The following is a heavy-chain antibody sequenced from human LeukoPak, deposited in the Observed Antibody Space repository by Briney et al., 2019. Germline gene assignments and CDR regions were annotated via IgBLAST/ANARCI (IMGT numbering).Heavy chain of an antibody. CDR1: GGSISSSSYY. CDR2: IYYSGST. Sequence: SETLSLTCAVSGGSISSSSYYWGWIRQPPGKGLEWIGSIYYSGSTYYNPSLKSRVTISVDTSKNQLSLKLSSVTAADTAVYYCARVRYDAFGIWGQGTMVTVSS. J-gene: IGHJ3*02. D-gene: IGHD3-9*01. V-gene: IGHV4-39*07. CDR3: ARVRYDAFGI.